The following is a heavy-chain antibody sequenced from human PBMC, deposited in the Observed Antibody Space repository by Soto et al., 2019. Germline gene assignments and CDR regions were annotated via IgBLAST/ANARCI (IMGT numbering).Heavy chain of an antibody. CDR3: ARILTGTGGHFDY. D-gene: IGHD2-8*02. CDR2: IFLDDDK. V-gene: IGHV2-5*02. CDR1: GFSLSTIGVG. Sequence: SGPRLVNPTHTLTLTCSFSGFSLSTIGVGVGWIRQPPERAPEWLALIFLDDDKRSSPSLKSRLNITKDNSKNQVVLTLTNMDPVDTATYYCARILTGTGGHFDYWGQGTLVTVSS. J-gene: IGHJ4*02.